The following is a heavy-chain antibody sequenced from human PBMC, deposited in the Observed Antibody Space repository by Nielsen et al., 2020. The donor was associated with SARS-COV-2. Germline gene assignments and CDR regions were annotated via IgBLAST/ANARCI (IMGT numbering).Heavy chain of an antibody. V-gene: IGHV3-7*01. CDR1: GFTFSSDW. CDR2: IKQDGSEK. Sequence: GSLRLSCAASGFTFSSDWMNWGRQAPGKGLEWVANIKQDGSEKYYGDSVKGRFTISRDHAKNSLYLQMNSLRAEDTAVYYCERDSSVVIWSGYPVDWGQGTLVTVSS. D-gene: IGHD3-3*01. J-gene: IGHJ4*02. CDR3: ERDSSVVIWSGYPVD.